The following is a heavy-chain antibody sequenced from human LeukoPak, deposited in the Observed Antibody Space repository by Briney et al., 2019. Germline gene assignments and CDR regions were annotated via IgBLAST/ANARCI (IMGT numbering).Heavy chain of an antibody. CDR2: INHSGST. J-gene: IGHJ6*03. D-gene: IGHD3-10*01. V-gene: IGHV4-34*01. CDR1: GGSFSGYY. CDR3: ARVVLLWFGELIGNYYYMDV. Sequence: PSETLSLTCAVYGGSFSGYYWSWIRQPPGKGLEWIGEINHSGSTNYNTSLKSRVTISVDTSKNQFSLKLSSVTAADTAVYYCARVVLLWFGELIGNYYYMDVWGKGTTVTVSS.